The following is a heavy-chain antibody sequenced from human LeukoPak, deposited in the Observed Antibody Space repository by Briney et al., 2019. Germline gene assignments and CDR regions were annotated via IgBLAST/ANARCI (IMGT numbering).Heavy chain of an antibody. D-gene: IGHD5-12*01. CDR2: IYHSGST. V-gene: IGHV4-30-2*01. Sequence: SETLSLTCAVSGGSISSGGYSWSWIRQPPGKGLEWIGYIYHSGSTYYNPSLKSRVTISVDRSKNQFSLKLSSVTAADTAVYYCARAKDARNSGYDSYAFDIWGQGTMVTVSS. J-gene: IGHJ3*02. CDR3: ARAKDARNSGYDSYAFDI. CDR1: GGSISSGGYS.